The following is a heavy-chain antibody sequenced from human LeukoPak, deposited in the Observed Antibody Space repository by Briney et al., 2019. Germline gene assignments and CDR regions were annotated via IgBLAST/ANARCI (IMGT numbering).Heavy chain of an antibody. CDR2: ISAYNGNT. Sequence: ASVKVSYKASGYTFTSYGISWVRQAPGQGLEWMGWISAYNGNTNYAQKLQGRVTMTTDTSTSTAYMELRSLRSDDTAVYYCARGTSITMVRGALRHWFDPWGQGTLVTVSS. CDR1: GYTFTSYG. J-gene: IGHJ5*02. CDR3: ARGTSITMVRGALRHWFDP. V-gene: IGHV1-18*01. D-gene: IGHD3-10*01.